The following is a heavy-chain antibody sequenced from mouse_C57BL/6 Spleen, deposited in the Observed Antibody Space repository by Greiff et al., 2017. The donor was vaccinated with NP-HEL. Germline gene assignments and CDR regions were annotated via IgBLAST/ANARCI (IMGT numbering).Heavy chain of an antibody. D-gene: IGHD1-1*01. J-gene: IGHJ3*01. CDR1: GFTFSDAW. CDR3: TSDYYGSSYVLPGFAY. V-gene: IGHV6-6*01. Sequence: EVQGVESGGGLVQPGGSMKLSCAASGFTFSDAWMDWVRQSPEKGLEWVAEIRNKANNHATYYAESVKGRFTISRDDSKSSVYLQMNSLRAEDTGIYYCTSDYYGSSYVLPGFAYWGQGTLVTVSA. CDR2: IRNKANNHAT.